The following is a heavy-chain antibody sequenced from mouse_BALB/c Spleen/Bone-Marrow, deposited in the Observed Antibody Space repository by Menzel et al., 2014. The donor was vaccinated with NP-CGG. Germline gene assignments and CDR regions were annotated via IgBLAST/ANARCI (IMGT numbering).Heavy chain of an antibody. CDR1: GFDFSRYW. D-gene: IGHD2-10*02. CDR3: ARLGYGNSLAMDH. J-gene: IGHJ4*01. CDR2: INPDSSTI. V-gene: IGHV4-1*02. Sequence: EVNVVESGGGLVQPGGSLKLSCAASGFDFSRYWMSWVRQAPGKGLEWIGEINPDSSTINYTPSLRDKFIISRDSAKNTLYLQMSKVRSEDTALYYCARLGYGNSLAMDHWGQGTSVTVSS.